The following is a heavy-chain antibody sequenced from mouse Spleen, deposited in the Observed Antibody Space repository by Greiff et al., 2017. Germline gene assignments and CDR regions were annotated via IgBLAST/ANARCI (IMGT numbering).Heavy chain of an antibody. Sequence: EVKVEESGPELVKPGASVKISCKASGYSFTGYYMNWVKQSPEKSLEWIGEINPSTGGTTYNQKFKAKATLTVDKSSSTAYMQLKSLTSEDSAVYYCARAHYVWFAYWGQGTLVTVSA. CDR2: INPSTGGT. D-gene: IGHD1-2*01. V-gene: IGHV1-42*01. CDR1: GYSFTGYY. CDR3: ARAHYVWFAY. J-gene: IGHJ3*01.